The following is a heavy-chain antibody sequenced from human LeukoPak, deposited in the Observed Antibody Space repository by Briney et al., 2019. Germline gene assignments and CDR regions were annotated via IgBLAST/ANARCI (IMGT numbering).Heavy chain of an antibody. CDR1: GFTFSTYG. CDR2: VWYDGSNI. D-gene: IGHD1-26*01. Sequence: GRSLRLSCAASGFTFSTYGMHWVRQAPGKGLEWVAVVWYDGSNIHYVDSVKGRFTISRDNSKSILYLQMNSLTAEDTAVYYCARGGYSGTYYFDYWGQGTLVTVSS. CDR3: ARGGYSGTYYFDY. V-gene: IGHV3-33*01. J-gene: IGHJ4*02.